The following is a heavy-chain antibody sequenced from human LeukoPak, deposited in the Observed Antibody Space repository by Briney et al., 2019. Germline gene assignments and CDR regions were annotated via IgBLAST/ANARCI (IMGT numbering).Heavy chain of an antibody. J-gene: IGHJ2*01. D-gene: IGHD3-22*01. CDR2: IYSNGIT. V-gene: IGHV4-4*09. CDR1: GGSIFSYY. Sequence: SETLSLTCTVSGGSIFSYYFNWIRQPPGKGLEWIGYIYSNGITSCNPSLRSRSTISIATSKNQFSLRLTSVTAADTATYYCARRAYYDSSGYYPASGYFDLWGRGTLVTVSS. CDR3: ARRAYYDSSGYYPASGYFDL.